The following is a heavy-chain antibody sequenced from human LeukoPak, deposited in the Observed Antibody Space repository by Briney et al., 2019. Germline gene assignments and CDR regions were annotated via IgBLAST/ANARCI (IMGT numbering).Heavy chain of an antibody. D-gene: IGHD1-26*01. CDR1: GGSISSSSYY. V-gene: IGHV4-39*07. CDR3: AVGDYFDY. Sequence: PSETLSLTCTVSGGSISSSSYYWGWIRQPPGKGLEWIGEINHSGSTNYNPSLKSRVTMSVDTSNNQFSLKLTSVTAADTAVYYCAVGDYFDYWGQGTLVTVSS. CDR2: INHSGST. J-gene: IGHJ4*02.